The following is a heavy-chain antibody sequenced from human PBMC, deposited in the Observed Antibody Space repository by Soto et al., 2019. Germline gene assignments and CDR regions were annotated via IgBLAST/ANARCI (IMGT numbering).Heavy chain of an antibody. V-gene: IGHV1-69*01. CDR2: IIPSVGTA. CDR3: ARVAGSVRDDDSRFDY. CDR1: GGTFSSYA. Sequence: QVQLVQSGAELKKPGASVKVSGKASGGTFSSYAISWVRQAPGQGLEWMGGIIPSVGTAKYAQTFQGRFTMNADESTSKGYMELSSLRAEETAVYDFARVAGSVRDDDSRFDYWGQGTLVTVSS. D-gene: IGHD6-19*01. J-gene: IGHJ4*02.